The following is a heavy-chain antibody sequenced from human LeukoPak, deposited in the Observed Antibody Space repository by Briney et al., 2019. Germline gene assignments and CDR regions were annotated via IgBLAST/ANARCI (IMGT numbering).Heavy chain of an antibody. Sequence: GGSLRLSCAASGFTFSSYSMNWVRQAPGKGLEWVSSITSSSSYIYYADSVKGRFTISRDNAKNSLYLQMNSLRAEDTAVYYCARYPKGTYYYDSSGYYYFDYWGQGTLVTVSS. J-gene: IGHJ4*02. D-gene: IGHD3-22*01. CDR3: ARYPKGTYYYDSSGYYYFDY. V-gene: IGHV3-21*01. CDR1: GFTFSSYS. CDR2: ITSSSSYI.